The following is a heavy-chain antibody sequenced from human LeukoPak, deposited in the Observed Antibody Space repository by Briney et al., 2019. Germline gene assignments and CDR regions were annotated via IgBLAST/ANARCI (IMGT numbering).Heavy chain of an antibody. Sequence: PSETLSLTCTVSGGSVNSGSYYWNWIRQPPGKGLEWIGYIYYSGSTNYNPSLKSRVTISVDTSKNQFSLKLSSVTAADTAVYYCARGVFHSSYFDYWGQGTLVTVSS. D-gene: IGHD3-22*01. J-gene: IGHJ4*02. CDR2: IYYSGST. CDR1: GGSVNSGSYY. V-gene: IGHV4-61*01. CDR3: ARGVFHSSYFDY.